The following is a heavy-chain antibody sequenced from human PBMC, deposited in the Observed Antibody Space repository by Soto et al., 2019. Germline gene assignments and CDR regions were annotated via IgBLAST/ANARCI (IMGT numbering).Heavy chain of an antibody. CDR1: GYTFTSYD. D-gene: IGHD3-22*01. J-gene: IGHJ4*02. V-gene: IGHV1-8*01. CDR3: ARAHYYDSSGYYPNFDY. Sequence: QVQLVQSGAEVKKPGASVKVSCKASGYTFTSYDINWVRQATGQGLECMGWMNPNSGNTGYAQKFQGRVTTTRTTSISTADMELSSLRSEDTAVYYWARAHYYDSSGYYPNFDYWGQGTLVTVSS. CDR2: MNPNSGNT.